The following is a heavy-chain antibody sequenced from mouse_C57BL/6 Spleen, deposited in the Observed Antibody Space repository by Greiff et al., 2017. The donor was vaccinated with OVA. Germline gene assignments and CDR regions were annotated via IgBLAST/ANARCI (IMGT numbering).Heavy chain of an antibody. CDR1: GYAFSSSW. Sequence: VQLQESGPELVKPGASVKISCKASGYAFSSSWMNWVKQRPGKGLEWIGRIYPGDGDTNYNGKFKGKATLTADKSSSTAYMQLSSLTSEDSAVYFCARDGYYPGYFDVWGTGTTVTVSS. CDR3: ARDGYYPGYFDV. V-gene: IGHV1-82*01. CDR2: IYPGDGDT. J-gene: IGHJ1*03. D-gene: IGHD2-3*01.